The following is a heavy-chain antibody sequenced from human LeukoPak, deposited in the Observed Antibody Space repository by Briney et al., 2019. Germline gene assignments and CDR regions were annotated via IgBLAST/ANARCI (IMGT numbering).Heavy chain of an antibody. D-gene: IGHD2-2*01. CDR3: ARDSGGIVVVPAAIGSYYYGMDV. Sequence: ASVKVSCKASGGTFSSYAISWVRQAPGQGLEWMGGIIPIFGTANYAQKFQGRVTITADESTSTAYMELSSLRSEDTAVYYCARDSGGIVVVPAAIGSYYYGMDVWGQGTTVTVSS. V-gene: IGHV1-69*01. CDR2: IIPIFGTA. J-gene: IGHJ6*02. CDR1: GGTFSSYA.